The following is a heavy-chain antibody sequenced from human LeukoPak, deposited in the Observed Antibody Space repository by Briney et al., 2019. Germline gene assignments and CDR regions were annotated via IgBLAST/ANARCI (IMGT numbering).Heavy chain of an antibody. CDR1: GFTVSSSY. D-gene: IGHD5-18*01. CDR2: IYSGGST. Sequence: PGGSLRLSCAASGFTVSSSYMSWVRQAPGKGLEWVSLIYSGGSTYYAASVKGRFTISRDNSKNTFYLQMNSLRPEGTAVYYCAKGYNYAYEYWGQGTLVTVSS. V-gene: IGHV3-53*01. CDR3: AKGYNYAYEY. J-gene: IGHJ4*02.